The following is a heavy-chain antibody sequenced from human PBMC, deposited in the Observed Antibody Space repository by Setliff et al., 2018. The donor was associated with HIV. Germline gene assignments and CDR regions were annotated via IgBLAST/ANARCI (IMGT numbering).Heavy chain of an antibody. CDR2: LRTGTGDT. J-gene: IGHJ4*02. V-gene: IGHV1-3*04. CDR3: ARDEVIEVAGDFDN. D-gene: IGHD6-19*01. CDR1: GYTFTSYS. Sequence: ASVKVSCKASGYTFTSYSMHWVRQAPGQRLEWMGWLRTGTGDTSYSEKFQGRVTMTTDTSTNTAYMELRSLRSDDTAVYYCARDEVIEVAGDFDNWGQGTLVTVSS.